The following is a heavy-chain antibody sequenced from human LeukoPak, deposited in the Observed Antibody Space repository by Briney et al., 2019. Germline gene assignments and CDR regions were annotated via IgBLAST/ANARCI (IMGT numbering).Heavy chain of an antibody. Sequence: PSQTLSLTCTVSGGSISSGDYYWSWIRQPPGRGLEWIGYIYYSGSTYYNPSLKSRVTISVDTSKNQFSLKPSPVTAADTAVYYCAREVGYSFRSETDYWGQGTLVTVSS. CDR3: AREVGYSFRSETDY. V-gene: IGHV4-30-4*01. CDR2: IYYSGST. D-gene: IGHD5-18*01. J-gene: IGHJ4*02. CDR1: GGSISSGDYY.